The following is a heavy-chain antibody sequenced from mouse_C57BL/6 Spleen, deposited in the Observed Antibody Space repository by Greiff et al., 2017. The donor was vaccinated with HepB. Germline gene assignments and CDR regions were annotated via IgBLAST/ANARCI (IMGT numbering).Heavy chain of an antibody. CDR2: IDPSDRET. Sequence: QVQLQQPGAELVRPGSSVKLSCKASGYTFTSYWMHWVKQRPIQGLEWIGNIDPSDRETHYNQKFKDKATLTVDKSSSTAYMQLSSRTSEDSAVYYSARSTEEYFDYWGKGTTLTVAS. CDR3: ARSTEEYFDY. V-gene: IGHV1-52*01. J-gene: IGHJ2*01. CDR1: GYTFTSYW.